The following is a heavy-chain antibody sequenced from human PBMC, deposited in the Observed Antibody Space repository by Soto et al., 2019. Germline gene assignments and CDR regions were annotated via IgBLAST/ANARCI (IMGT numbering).Heavy chain of an antibody. CDR3: AKQRAYYSKYYFDY. V-gene: IGHV3-30*18. CDR1: GFTFSSYG. J-gene: IGHJ4*02. D-gene: IGHD3-22*01. Sequence: SLRLSCAASGFTFSSYGMHWVRQAPGKGLEWVAVISYDGSNKYYADSVKGRFTISRDNSKNTLYLQMNSLRAEDTAVYYCAKQRAYYSKYYFDYWAQGNLVTV. CDR2: ISYDGSNK.